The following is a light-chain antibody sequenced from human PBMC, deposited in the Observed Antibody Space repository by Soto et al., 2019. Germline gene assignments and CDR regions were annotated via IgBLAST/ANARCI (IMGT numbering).Light chain of an antibody. CDR2: DVN. Sequence: QSALTQPASVSGSPGQSITISCTGSSSDVGGYNYVSWYQQHPGKAPKLMIYDVNNRPSGISNRFSGSKSGNTASLTISGLQADDAADYYCSSYRRSSTVVFGGGTKLTVL. CDR1: SSDVGGYNY. J-gene: IGLJ2*01. V-gene: IGLV2-14*01. CDR3: SSYRRSSTVV.